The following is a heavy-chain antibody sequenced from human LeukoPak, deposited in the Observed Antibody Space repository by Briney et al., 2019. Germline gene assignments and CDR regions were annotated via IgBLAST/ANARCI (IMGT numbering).Heavy chain of an antibody. CDR2: INPSGGST. Sequence: ASVKVSCKASGYTFTSYYMHWVRQAPGQGLEWMGIINPSGGSTSYAQKFQGRVTMTRDTSTSTVYMELSSLRSEDTAVYYCAREPTDYGYYVLFDYWGQGTLVTVSS. J-gene: IGHJ4*02. D-gene: IGHD4-17*01. V-gene: IGHV1-46*03. CDR1: GYTFTSYY. CDR3: AREPTDYGYYVLFDY.